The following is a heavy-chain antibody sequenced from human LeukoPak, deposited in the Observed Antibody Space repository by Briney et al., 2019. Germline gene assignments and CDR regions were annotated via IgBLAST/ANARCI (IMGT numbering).Heavy chain of an antibody. V-gene: IGHV3-30-3*01. J-gene: IGHJ5*02. Sequence: GRSLRLSCAASGFTFSSYAMHWVRQAPGKGLEWVAVISYDGSNKYYADSVKGRFTISRDNSKNTLYLQMNSLRAEDTAVYYCARGRRLITMVRGVPYNWFDPWGQGTLVTVSS. CDR1: GFTFSSYA. CDR3: ARGRRLITMVRGVPYNWFDP. D-gene: IGHD3-10*01. CDR2: ISYDGSNK.